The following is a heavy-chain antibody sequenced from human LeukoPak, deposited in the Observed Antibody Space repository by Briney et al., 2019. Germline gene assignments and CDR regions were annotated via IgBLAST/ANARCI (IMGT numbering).Heavy chain of an antibody. CDR2: ISSSGSTI. D-gene: IGHD6-19*01. CDR1: GFTFSSYE. V-gene: IGHV3-48*03. Sequence: GGSLRLSCAASGFTFSSYEMNWVRQAPGKGLEWVSYISSSGSTIYYADSVKGRFTISRDNAKNSLYLQMNSLRAEDTAVYYCARDLAVAGTGAFDIWGQGTMVTVSS. J-gene: IGHJ3*02. CDR3: ARDLAVAGTGAFDI.